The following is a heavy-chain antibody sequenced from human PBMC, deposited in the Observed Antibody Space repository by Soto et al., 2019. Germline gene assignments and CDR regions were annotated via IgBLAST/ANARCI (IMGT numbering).Heavy chain of an antibody. V-gene: IGHV3-30*18. D-gene: IGHD4-17*01. CDR1: GFTFSSYG. CDR3: AKGPYDYGDYGDSSSDY. Sequence: PGGSLRLSCAASGFTFSSYGMHWVRQAPGKGLEWVAVISYDGSNKYYADSVKGRFTISRDNSKNTLYLQMNSLRAEDTAVYYCAKGPYDYGDYGDSSSDYPGHGTLVTFSS. J-gene: IGHJ4*01. CDR2: ISYDGSNK.